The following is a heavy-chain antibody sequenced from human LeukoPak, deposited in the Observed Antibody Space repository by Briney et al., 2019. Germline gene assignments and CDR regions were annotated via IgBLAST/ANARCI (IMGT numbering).Heavy chain of an antibody. CDR1: GFTFSSYA. V-gene: IGHV3-30-3*01. CDR3: ARDGVPYVDITADFDY. Sequence: GGSLRLSCAASGFTFSSYAMHWVRQAPGKGLEWVAVISYDGSNKYYADSVKGRFTISRDNSKNTLYLQMNSLRAEDTAVYYCARDGVPYVDITADFDYWGQGTLVAVSS. J-gene: IGHJ4*02. CDR2: ISYDGSNK. D-gene: IGHD5-12*01.